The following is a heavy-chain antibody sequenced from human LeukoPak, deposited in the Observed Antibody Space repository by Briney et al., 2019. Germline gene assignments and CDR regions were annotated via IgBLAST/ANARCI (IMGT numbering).Heavy chain of an antibody. CDR2: IKPSNSDT. V-gene: IGHV5-51*01. CDR3: ARRYCSGGTCYYHDY. CDR1: GYSFTSHW. Sequence: RGESLKISCKASGYSFTSHWIAWVRQMPGKGLEWMGIIKPSNSDTRYSPSFQGQVTISADKSISTAYLQWSSLKASDTAMYYCARRYCSGGTCYYHDYWGQGTLVTVSS. D-gene: IGHD2-15*01. J-gene: IGHJ4*02.